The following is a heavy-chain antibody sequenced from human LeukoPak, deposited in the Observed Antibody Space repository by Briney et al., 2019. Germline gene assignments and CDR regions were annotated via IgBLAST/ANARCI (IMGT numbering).Heavy chain of an antibody. J-gene: IGHJ6*03. Sequence: GGSLRLSCAASGFTFSSYGMHWVRQAPGKGLEWVAFMRYDGSNRNYADSVKGRFTISRDNSKNTLYLQMNSLRAEDTAVYYCAKGVKVPLLRYFSYYMDGGGKGTTVTISS. CDR1: GFTFSSYG. D-gene: IGHD3-9*01. CDR3: AKGVKVPLLRYFSYYMDG. CDR2: MRYDGSNR. V-gene: IGHV3-30*02.